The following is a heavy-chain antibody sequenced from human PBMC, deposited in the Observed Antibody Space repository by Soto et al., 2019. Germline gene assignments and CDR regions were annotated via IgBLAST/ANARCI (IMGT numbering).Heavy chain of an antibody. D-gene: IGHD5-18*01. J-gene: IGHJ6*02. CDR2: INPNSGGT. CDR1: GYTFTGYY. Sequence: QVQLVQSGAEVKKPGASVKVSCKASGYTFTGYYMHWVRQAPGQGLEWMGWINPNSGGTNYAQKFQARVTMTRDTSISTAYMELSRLRSDDTAVYYCARDNPAMVTGYYYYGMDVWGQGTTVTVSS. CDR3: ARDNPAMVTGYYYYGMDV. V-gene: IGHV1-2*02.